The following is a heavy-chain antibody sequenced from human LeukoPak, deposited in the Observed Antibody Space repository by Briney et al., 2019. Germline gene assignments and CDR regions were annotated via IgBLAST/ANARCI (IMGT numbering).Heavy chain of an antibody. CDR3: ARAVSYYGSGSREPNIDY. CDR2: INPNSGGT. V-gene: IGHV1-2*02. Sequence: GASVKVSCKASGYTFTGYYMHWVRQAPGQGLEWMGWINPNSGGTNYAQKFQGRVTMTRDTSISTAYMELSRLRSDDTAVYYCARAVSYYGSGSREPNIDYWGQGTLVTVSS. CDR1: GYTFTGYY. J-gene: IGHJ4*02. D-gene: IGHD3-10*01.